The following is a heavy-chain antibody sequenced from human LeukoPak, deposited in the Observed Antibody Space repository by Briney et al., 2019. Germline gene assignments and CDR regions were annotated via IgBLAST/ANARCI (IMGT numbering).Heavy chain of an antibody. CDR3: ARERAVPIGAFDS. V-gene: IGHV3-11*01. J-gene: IGHJ4*02. CDR2: ISSSGSTI. Sequence: GGSLRLSCAASGFTFSDYYMSWIRQAPGKGLEWVSYISSSGSTIYYADSVKGRFTISRDNAKRTVWLQMSSLRPEDTALYYCARERAVPIGAFDSWGQGILVTVSS. D-gene: IGHD3-16*01. CDR1: GFTFSDYY.